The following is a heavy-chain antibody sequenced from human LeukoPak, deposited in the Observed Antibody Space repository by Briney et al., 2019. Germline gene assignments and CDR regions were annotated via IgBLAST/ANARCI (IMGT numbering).Heavy chain of an antibody. Sequence: SETLSLTCTVSGGSISSSSYYWGWIRQPPGQGLEWIGSIYYSGSTYYNPSLKSRVTISVDTSKNQFSLKLSSVTAADTAVYYCASYDYVWGSYRYPGDYWGQGTLVTVSS. CDR1: GGSISSSSYY. V-gene: IGHV4-39*01. CDR2: IYYSGST. CDR3: ASYDYVWGSYRYPGDY. J-gene: IGHJ4*02. D-gene: IGHD3-16*02.